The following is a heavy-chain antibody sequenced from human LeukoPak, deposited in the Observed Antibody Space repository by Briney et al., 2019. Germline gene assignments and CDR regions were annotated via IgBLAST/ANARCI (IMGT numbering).Heavy chain of an antibody. J-gene: IGHJ4*02. Sequence: GGSLRLSCAASGFTFSSYGMHWVRQAPGKGLEGVAVIWNDGSKSNYPDSVKGRFSISRDDSKNTLFMQMSSLRVEETAVYYCARFRSGWYMDYWGQGTLVTVSS. V-gene: IGHV3-33*01. CDR1: GFTFSSYG. D-gene: IGHD6-19*01. CDR2: IWNDGSKS. CDR3: ARFRSGWYMDY.